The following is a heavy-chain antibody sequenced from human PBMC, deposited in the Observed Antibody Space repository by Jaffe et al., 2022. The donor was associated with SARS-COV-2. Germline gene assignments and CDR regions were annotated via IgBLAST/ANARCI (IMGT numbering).Heavy chain of an antibody. V-gene: IGHV3-74*01. Sequence: EVQLVESGGGLVQPGGSLRLSCAASGFTFSSHCMHWVRQAPGKGLVWVSRIDSDGSTTTYADSDSVKGRFTISRDNAKNTLYLQMNSLRAEDTAVYYCARDPPYYSGLPRRKTYHYYMDVWGKGTTVTVSS. D-gene: IGHD3-10*01. CDR1: GFTFSSHC. CDR3: ARDPPYYSGLPRRKTYHYYMDV. CDR2: IDSDGSTT. J-gene: IGHJ6*03.